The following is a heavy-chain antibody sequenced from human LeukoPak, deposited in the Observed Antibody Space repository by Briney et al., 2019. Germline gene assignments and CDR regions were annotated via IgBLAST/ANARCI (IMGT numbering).Heavy chain of an antibody. CDR1: GSTFSSYA. CDR3: ARDRIQLWFLFDY. V-gene: IGHV3-30-3*01. CDR2: ISYDGSNK. Sequence: GGSLRLSCAASGSTFSSYAMHWVRQAPGKGLEWVAVISYDGSNKYYADSVEGRFTISRDNSKNTLYLQMNSLRAEDTAVYYCARDRIQLWFLFDYWGQGTLVTVSS. D-gene: IGHD5-18*01. J-gene: IGHJ4*02.